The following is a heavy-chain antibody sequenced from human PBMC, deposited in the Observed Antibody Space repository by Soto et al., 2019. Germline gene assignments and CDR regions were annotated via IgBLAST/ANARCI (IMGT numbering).Heavy chain of an antibody. J-gene: IGHJ6*02. CDR2: ISGSGGST. V-gene: IGHV3-23*01. D-gene: IGHD3-10*01. CDR1: GFTFSSYA. Sequence: LRLSCAASGFTFSSYAMSWVRQAPGKGLEWVSAISGSGGSTYYADSVKGRFTISRDNSKNTLYLQMNSLRAEDTAVYYCAKDLWFGELSQYYYYYGMDVWGQGTTVTVSS. CDR3: AKDLWFGELSQYYYYYGMDV.